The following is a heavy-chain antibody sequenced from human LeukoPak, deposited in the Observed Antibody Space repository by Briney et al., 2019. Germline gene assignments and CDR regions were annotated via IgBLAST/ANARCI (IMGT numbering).Heavy chain of an antibody. J-gene: IGHJ6*04. D-gene: IGHD2-2*03. CDR2: ISSSSSYI. Sequence: PGGSLRLSCAASGFTFSNAWMSWVRQAPGKGLEWVSSISSSSSYIYYADSVKGRFTISRDNAKNSLYLQMNSLRAEDTAVYYCARDLDIVVVPAEDRDYGMDVWGKGTTVTVSS. CDR3: ARDLDIVVVPAEDRDYGMDV. CDR1: GFTFSNAW. V-gene: IGHV3-21*01.